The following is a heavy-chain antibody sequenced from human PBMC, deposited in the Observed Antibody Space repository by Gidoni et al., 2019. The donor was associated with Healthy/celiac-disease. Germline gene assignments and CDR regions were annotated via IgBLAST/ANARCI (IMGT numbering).Heavy chain of an antibody. V-gene: IGHV3-23*01. D-gene: IGHD5-12*01. Sequence: EVQLLESGGGLVQPGGSLRLSCASSGFTFSSYALSWVRQAPGKGLGWVSAISGVGGSTYYADSVKGRFTISRDNSKNTLYLQMNSLRAEDTAVYYCAKAGDIVATPLRFTHFDYWGQGTLVTVSS. J-gene: IGHJ4*02. CDR3: AKAGDIVATPLRFTHFDY. CDR1: GFTFSSYA. CDR2: ISGVGGST.